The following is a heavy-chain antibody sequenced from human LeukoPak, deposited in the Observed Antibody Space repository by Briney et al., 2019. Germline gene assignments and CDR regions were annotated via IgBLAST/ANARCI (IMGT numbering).Heavy chain of an antibody. CDR3: ARDRYYYDSSGYYDDAFDI. CDR2: ISSSGSTI. D-gene: IGHD3-22*01. Sequence: GGSLRLSCAASGFTFSDYYMSWIRQAPGKGLEWVSYISSSGSTIYYAASVKGRFTISRDNSKNSLYLQMNSLRAEDTAVYYCARDRYYYDSSGYYDDAFDIWGQGTMVTVSS. CDR1: GFTFSDYY. J-gene: IGHJ3*02. V-gene: IGHV3-11*01.